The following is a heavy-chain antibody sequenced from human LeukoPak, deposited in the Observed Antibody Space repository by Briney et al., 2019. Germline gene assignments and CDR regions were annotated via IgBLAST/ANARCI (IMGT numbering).Heavy chain of an antibody. V-gene: IGHV1-46*01. J-gene: IGHJ6*03. D-gene: IGHD4-17*01. CDR1: GYTFTNYY. CDR3: ARDSATVLLPYYYYMDV. CDR2: INPSDGST. Sequence: ASVKVSCKASGYTFTNYYTHWVRQAPGQGLEWMGIINPSDGSTSYAQNFQGRVTMTRDTSTSTVYMELSSLRSDDTAVYYCARDSATVLLPYYYYMDVWGKGTTVTVSS.